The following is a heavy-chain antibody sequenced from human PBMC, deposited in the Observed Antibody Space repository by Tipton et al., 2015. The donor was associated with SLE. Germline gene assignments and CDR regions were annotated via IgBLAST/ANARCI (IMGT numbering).Heavy chain of an antibody. D-gene: IGHD1/OR15-1a*01. V-gene: IGHV3-48*03. CDR1: GFTFSSYE. CDR3: VREDWDRGIDY. Sequence: SLRLSCAASGFTFSSYEMNWVRQAPGKGLEWVSHISTSGSNIYYADSAMGRFTISRDNAKNSLYLQMNSLRPEDTAVYYCVREDWDRGIDYWGQGTLVTVSS. CDR2: ISTSGSNI. J-gene: IGHJ4*02.